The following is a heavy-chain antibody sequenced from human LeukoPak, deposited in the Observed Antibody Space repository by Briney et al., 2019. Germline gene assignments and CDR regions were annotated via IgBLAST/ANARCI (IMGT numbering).Heavy chain of an antibody. J-gene: IGHJ4*02. D-gene: IGHD6-13*01. CDR2: INSDGSST. Sequence: GGSLRLSCAASGFTFSSYWMHWVRQAPGNGLVWVSRINSDGSSTSYADSVKGRFTISRDNAKNTLYLQMNSLRAEDTAVYYCARAGIAAAGLHFDYWGQGTLVTVSS. CDR1: GFTFSSYW. CDR3: ARAGIAAAGLHFDY. V-gene: IGHV3-74*01.